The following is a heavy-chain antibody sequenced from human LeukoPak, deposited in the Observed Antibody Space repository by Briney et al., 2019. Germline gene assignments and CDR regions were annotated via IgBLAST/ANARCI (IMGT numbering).Heavy chain of an antibody. D-gene: IGHD2-2*01. CDR3: AKDEGSTSCQDY. Sequence: GGSLRLSCAASGFTFSSYAMSWVRQAPGKGLEWVSAISGSGGSTYYADSVKGRFTISRDNSKNTLYLQMYSLRAEDTAVYYCAKDEGSTSCQDYWGQGTLVTVSS. J-gene: IGHJ4*02. V-gene: IGHV3-23*01. CDR1: GFTFSSYA. CDR2: ISGSGGST.